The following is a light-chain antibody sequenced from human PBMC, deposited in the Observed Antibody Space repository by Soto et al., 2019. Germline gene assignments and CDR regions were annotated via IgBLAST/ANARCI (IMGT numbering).Light chain of an antibody. CDR1: QSVSSSY. CDR2: GAS. V-gene: IGKV3-20*01. J-gene: IGKJ4*01. Sequence: EIVLTQSPGTLSLSPGEGVTLSCKASQSVSSSYLAWYQQKPGQAPRLLIYGASSRATGIPDRFSGSGSGTDFTLTISRLEPEDFAVYYCQQYGTSPRVFGGGTKVEIK. CDR3: QQYGTSPRV.